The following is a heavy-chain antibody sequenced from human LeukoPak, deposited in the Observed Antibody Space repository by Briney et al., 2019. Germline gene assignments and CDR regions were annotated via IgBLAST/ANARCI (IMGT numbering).Heavy chain of an antibody. D-gene: IGHD6-13*01. V-gene: IGHV3-9*01. CDR2: ISWNSASV. CDR3: AKDYGYSSSWYDY. CDR1: GFTFDDYG. J-gene: IGHJ4*02. Sequence: HSGRSLRLSCEASGFTFDDYGMHWVRQAPGKGLEWVSTISWNSASVGYVDSVKGRFTISRDNAKETLYLQMNSLRPEDTALYYCAKDYGYSSSWYDYWGQGTLVTVSS.